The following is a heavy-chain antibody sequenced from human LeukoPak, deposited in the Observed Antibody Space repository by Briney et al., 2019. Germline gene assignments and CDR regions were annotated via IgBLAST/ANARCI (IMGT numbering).Heavy chain of an antibody. CDR2: IYWNGGST. CDR3: ARTMIVGDAFDI. V-gene: IGHV3-20*04. CDR1: GFTFDAYG. D-gene: IGHD3-22*01. J-gene: IGHJ3*02. Sequence: PGGSLRLSCAASGFTFDAYGMSWVRQAPGKGLEWVSGIYWNGGSTGYADSVKGRFTISRDNAKNSLYLQMNSLRAEDTALYYCARTMIVGDAFDIWGQGTMVTVSS.